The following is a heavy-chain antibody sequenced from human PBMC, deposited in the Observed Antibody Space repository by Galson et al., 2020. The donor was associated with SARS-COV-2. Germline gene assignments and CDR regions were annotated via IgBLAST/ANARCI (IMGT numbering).Heavy chain of an antibody. J-gene: IGHJ6*03. Sequence: GGSLRLSCAASGFTFSSYWMSWVRQAPGKGLEWVANIQQDGSEKYYVDSVKGRFTISRDNAKNSLYLQMNSLRAEDTAVYYCARADYAYYYYYMDVWGKGTTVTVSS. V-gene: IGHV3-7*01. CDR3: ARADYAYYYYYMDV. D-gene: IGHD4-17*01. CDR1: GFTFSSYW. CDR2: IQQDGSEK.